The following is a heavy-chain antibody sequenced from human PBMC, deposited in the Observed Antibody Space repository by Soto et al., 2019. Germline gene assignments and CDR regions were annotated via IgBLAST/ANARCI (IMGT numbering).Heavy chain of an antibody. Sequence: QVQLVQSGAEVKKPGSSVKVSCKTSGGTFGSYAISWVRQAPGQGLEWMGGIIPIFSTPNYAQKFQGRVTITADESTSTAYKELSSLRSEDTAVYYCARPIQYFFDTSSQSAWFDLWGQGTLVTVSS. CDR2: IIPIFSTP. D-gene: IGHD3-22*01. CDR1: GGTFGSYA. J-gene: IGHJ5*02. V-gene: IGHV1-69*12. CDR3: ARPIQYFFDTSSQSAWFDL.